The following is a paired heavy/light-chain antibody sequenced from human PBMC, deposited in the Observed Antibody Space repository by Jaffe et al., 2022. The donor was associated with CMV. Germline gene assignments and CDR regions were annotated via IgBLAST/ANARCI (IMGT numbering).Heavy chain of an antibody. V-gene: IGHV3-23*01. J-gene: IGHJ3*01. CDR1: GFTFRDYA. CDR3: ARPERGGFDV. CDR2: VIGSGAKT. D-gene: IGHD1-1*01. Sequence: EVRLLESGGGLVQPGGSLRLSCSASGFTFRDYAMAWIRQAPGKGLEWVSTVIGSGAKTNYADSMKGRFTISRDNSRNTLYLQVNSLRVDDTAIYYCARPERGGFDVWGQGTMVTVSS.
Light chain of an antibody. CDR1: QRVSTTY. Sequence: EVVLTQSPGTLYSSPGERATLSCRASQRVSTTYLAWYQQKPGHPPRLLIYGANKREAGVPDRFSGSGSGTDFTLTISRLEPEDFVMYYCQQYTSPSWTFGQGTKVEMK. V-gene: IGKV3-20*01. CDR2: GAN. J-gene: IGKJ1*01. CDR3: QQYTSPSWT.